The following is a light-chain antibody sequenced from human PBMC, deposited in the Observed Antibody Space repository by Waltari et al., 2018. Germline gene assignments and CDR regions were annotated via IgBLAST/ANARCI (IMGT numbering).Light chain of an antibody. CDR3: QQSYSMFALT. V-gene: IGKV1-39*01. Sequence: DIQMTQSPSSLSASVGDRVTITCRASQSIATYLSWYQQKPGKAPKFLIYAASGLQSGVPSRCRGSGSGTDFTLTISSLQPEDFATYYCQQSYSMFALTFGGGTKVEIK. CDR1: QSIATY. J-gene: IGKJ4*01. CDR2: AAS.